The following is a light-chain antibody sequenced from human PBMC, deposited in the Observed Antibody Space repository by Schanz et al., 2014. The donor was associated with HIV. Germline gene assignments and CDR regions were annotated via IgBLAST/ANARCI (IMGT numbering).Light chain of an antibody. V-gene: IGLV1-40*01. J-gene: IGLJ2*01. CDR3: QSYDSSLRVVV. CDR1: YSNIGAGYD. Sequence: QSVLTQPPSVSGAPGQRVTISCSGSYSNIGAGYDVHWYQQLPGTAPKLLIDAKNNRPSGVPDRISGSRSATSASLAITGLQAEDEADYYCQSYDSSLRVVVFGGGTKLTVL. CDR2: AKN.